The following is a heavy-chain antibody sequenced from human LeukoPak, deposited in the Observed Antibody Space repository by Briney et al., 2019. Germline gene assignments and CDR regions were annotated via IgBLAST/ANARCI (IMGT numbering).Heavy chain of an antibody. V-gene: IGHV3-23*01. CDR3: ARRAGAYSHPYDY. J-gene: IGHJ4*02. CDR1: GFSFRSDG. D-gene: IGHD4/OR15-4a*01. CDR2: ILGGAGST. Sequence: GGSLRLSCAASGFSFRSDGMSWVRQAPGKGLEWVSGILGGAGSTYYADSVKGRFTISRDNSKNTLYLQMNSLRAEDTAVYYCARRAGAYSHPYDYWGQGTLVTVSS.